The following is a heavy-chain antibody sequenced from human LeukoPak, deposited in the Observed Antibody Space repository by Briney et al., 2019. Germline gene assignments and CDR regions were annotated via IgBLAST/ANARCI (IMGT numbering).Heavy chain of an antibody. CDR3: ARARITMVRGGSENWFDP. D-gene: IGHD3-10*01. J-gene: IGHJ5*02. CDR2: IIPIFGTA. Sequence: SVKVSCKASGGTFSSYAISWVRQAPGQGLEWMGGIIPIFGTASYAQKFQGRVTITADESTSTAYMELSSLRSEDTAVYYCARARITMVRGGSENWFDPWGQGTLVTVSS. CDR1: GGTFSSYA. V-gene: IGHV1-69*13.